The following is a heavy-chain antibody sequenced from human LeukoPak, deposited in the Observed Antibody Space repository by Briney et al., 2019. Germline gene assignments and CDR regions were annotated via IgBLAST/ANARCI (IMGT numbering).Heavy chain of an antibody. CDR3: ARGRKDIVVVPAASPLLYYYYYYMDV. CDR1: GGSISSGDYY. Sequence: SETLSLTCTVSGGSISSGDYYWSWIRQPPGKGLEWIGYIYYSGSTYYNPSLKSRVTISVDTSKIQFSLKLSSVTAADTAVYYCARGRKDIVVVPAASPLLYYYYYYMDVWGKGTTVTVSS. CDR2: IYYSGST. J-gene: IGHJ6*03. V-gene: IGHV4-30-4*08. D-gene: IGHD2-2*01.